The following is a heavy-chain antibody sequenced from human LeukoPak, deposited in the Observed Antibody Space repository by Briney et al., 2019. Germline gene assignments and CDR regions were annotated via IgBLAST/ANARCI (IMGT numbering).Heavy chain of an antibody. Sequence: GGSLRLSCAASGFTFSSYSMNWVRQAPGKGLEWVSSISSSSSYIYYADSVKGRFTISRDNAKNPLYLQMNNLRAEDTAVYYCASDESIHAFDIWGQGTMVTVSS. V-gene: IGHV3-21*01. CDR3: ASDESIHAFDI. D-gene: IGHD2/OR15-2a*01. CDR2: ISSSSSYI. J-gene: IGHJ3*02. CDR1: GFTFSSYS.